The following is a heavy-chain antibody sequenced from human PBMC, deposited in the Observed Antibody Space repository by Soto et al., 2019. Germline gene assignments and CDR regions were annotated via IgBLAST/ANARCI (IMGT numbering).Heavy chain of an antibody. V-gene: IGHV4-38-2*01. CDR3: ARSLWSGYTSPFDY. J-gene: IGHJ4*02. Sequence: ETWCLTCAXSGYSISSGYYWGWIRQHPGKGLEWIGSIYHSGSTYYNPSLKSRVTISVDTSKNQFSLKLSSVTAADTALYFCARSLWSGYTSPFDYWGQGTLVTVSS. CDR2: IYHSGST. D-gene: IGHD3-3*01. CDR1: GYSISSGYY.